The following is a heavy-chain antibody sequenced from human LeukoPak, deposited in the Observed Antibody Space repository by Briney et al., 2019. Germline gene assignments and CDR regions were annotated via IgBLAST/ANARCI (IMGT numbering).Heavy chain of an antibody. CDR3: AKAGSIAVAGIPEDY. CDR1: GFTFNNYA. D-gene: IGHD6-19*01. J-gene: IGHJ4*02. CDR2: ISYDGSDK. V-gene: IGHV3-30-3*01. Sequence: GGSLRLSCAASGFTFNNYAIHWVRQAPGKGLEWVALISYDGSDKYYADSVKGRFTISSDNSKNTLYLQMNGLRAEDTAVYYCAKAGSIAVAGIPEDYWGQGTLVTVSS.